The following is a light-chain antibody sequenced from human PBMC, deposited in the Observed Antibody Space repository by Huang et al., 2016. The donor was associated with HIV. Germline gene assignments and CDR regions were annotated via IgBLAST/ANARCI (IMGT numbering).Light chain of an antibody. CDR2: WAS. CDR1: QSVYASSTSKDY. J-gene: IGKJ1*01. Sequence: DIIMSQSPESLTVSLGGRAPLNCRSRQSVYASSTSKDYMAWFQQKPGQPPKLLLFWASAREVGVPDRFSGSGSGTHFTLTIANLQPEDAAIYYCQQYYSLPQTFGQGTRV. V-gene: IGKV4-1*01. CDR3: QQYYSLPQT.